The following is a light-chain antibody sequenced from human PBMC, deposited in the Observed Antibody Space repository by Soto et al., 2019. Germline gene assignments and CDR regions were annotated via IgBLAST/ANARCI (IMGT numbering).Light chain of an antibody. CDR2: EVS. Sequence: QSALTQPPSASGSPGQSVTISCTGTISDVGGYNYVSWYQQHPGKAPKLMIYEVSERPSGVPDRFSGSKSGNTAALTVSGRQAEDEAYYYGGSYAFFNNYVAFGGGTQLTVL. J-gene: IGLJ2*01. CDR1: ISDVGGYNY. V-gene: IGLV2-8*01. CDR3: GSYAFFNNYVA.